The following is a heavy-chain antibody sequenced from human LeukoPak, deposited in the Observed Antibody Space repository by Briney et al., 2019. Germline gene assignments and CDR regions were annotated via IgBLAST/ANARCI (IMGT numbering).Heavy chain of an antibody. V-gene: IGHV4-39*07. CDR1: GGSIRSSGYY. D-gene: IGHD3-10*01. CDR3: SRGVTMVRGVLSGWFDP. Sequence: SETLSLTCTVSGGSIRSSGYYWGWIRQPPGKGLEWIGSIYYSGSTYYNPSLKSRVTISVDTSKTQFSLKLRSVPAADTAVYYCSRGVTMVRGVLSGWFDPWGQGTLVTVSS. CDR2: IYYSGST. J-gene: IGHJ5*02.